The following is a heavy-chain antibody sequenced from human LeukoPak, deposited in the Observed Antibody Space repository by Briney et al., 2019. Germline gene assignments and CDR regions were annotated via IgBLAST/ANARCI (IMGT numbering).Heavy chain of an antibody. CDR1: GGSFSGYY. J-gene: IGHJ4*02. CDR2: INHSGST. Sequence: KPSETLSLTCAVYGGSFSGYYWSWIRQPPGKGLEWIGEINHSGSTNYNPSLKSRVTISVDTSKNQFSLKLSSVTAADTAVYYCASGTGLEYWGQGTLVTVSS. CDR3: ASGTGLEY. D-gene: IGHD6-19*01. V-gene: IGHV4-34*01.